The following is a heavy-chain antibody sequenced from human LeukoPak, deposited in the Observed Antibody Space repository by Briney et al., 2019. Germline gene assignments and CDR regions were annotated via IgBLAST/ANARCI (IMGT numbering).Heavy chain of an antibody. CDR3: VKANSRSWYADKNFDY. CDR1: GFTFSRYA. J-gene: IGHJ4*02. CDR2: ISSNGGST. V-gene: IGHV3-64D*09. Sequence: QPGGSLRLSCSASGFTFSRYAMHWVRQAPGKGLEYVSAISSNGGSTYYADSVKGRFTISRDNYKNTMYLQMSSLRAEDTAVYYCVKANSRSWYADKNFDYWGQGTLVTVSS. D-gene: IGHD6-13*01.